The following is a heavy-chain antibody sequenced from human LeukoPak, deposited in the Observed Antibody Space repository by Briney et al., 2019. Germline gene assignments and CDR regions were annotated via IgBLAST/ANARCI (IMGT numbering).Heavy chain of an antibody. V-gene: IGHV3-23*01. Sequence: GGSLRLSCATSGFTFNIYWMQWVRQVPGKGLVWVSSITGSGDSTYYADSVKGRFTISRDNSKNTLYLQMNSLRAEDTALYHCARDGGSYLQPTDYWGQGTLVTVSS. CDR3: ARDGGSYLQPTDY. CDR2: ITGSGDST. CDR1: GFTFNIYW. D-gene: IGHD1-26*01. J-gene: IGHJ4*02.